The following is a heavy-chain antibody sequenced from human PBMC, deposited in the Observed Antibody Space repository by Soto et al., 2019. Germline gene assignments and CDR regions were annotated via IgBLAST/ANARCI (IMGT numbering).Heavy chain of an antibody. V-gene: IGHV4-39*01. D-gene: IGHD2-2*01. Sequence: QLQLQESGPGLVKPSETLSLTCTVSGDSIISSNYYWAWIRQSPGKGLEWIGNMYYSGSTYYNLCLKSRVTMSVDTSKSQFSLKISSVTAADTSVYYCARIVVIPAAPDYYNYYGVDVWGQGTTVTVSS. CDR3: ARIVVIPAAPDYYNYYGVDV. J-gene: IGHJ6*02. CDR1: GDSIISSNYY. CDR2: MYYSGST.